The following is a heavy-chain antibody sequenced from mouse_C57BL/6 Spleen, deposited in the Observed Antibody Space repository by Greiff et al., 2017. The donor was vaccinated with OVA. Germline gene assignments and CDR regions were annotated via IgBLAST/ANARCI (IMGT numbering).Heavy chain of an antibody. CDR3: ARYITTVGDYAMDY. Sequence: QVHVKQPGAELVMPGASVKLSCKASGYTFTSYWMHWVKQRPGQGLEWIGEIDPSDSYTNYNQKFKGKSTLTVDKSSSTAYMQLSSLTSEDSAVYYCARYITTVGDYAMDYWGQGTSVTVSS. CDR1: GYTFTSYW. D-gene: IGHD1-1*01. J-gene: IGHJ4*01. V-gene: IGHV1-69*01. CDR2: IDPSDSYT.